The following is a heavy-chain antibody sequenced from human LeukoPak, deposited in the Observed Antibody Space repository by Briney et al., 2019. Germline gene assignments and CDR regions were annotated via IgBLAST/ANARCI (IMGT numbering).Heavy chain of an antibody. V-gene: IGHV4-31*03. Sequence: PSETLSLTCTVSGGSISSGSYWWSWLRQHPEKGLEWIGYVYYSGSTYYNPSLKSRVSISVDTSKNQLSLTLTSVTAADTAVYYCARGHRSSSAYHCNAMDVWGQGTTVTVSS. D-gene: IGHD2-15*01. J-gene: IGHJ6*02. CDR2: VYYSGST. CDR1: GGSISSGSYW. CDR3: ARGHRSSSAYHCNAMDV.